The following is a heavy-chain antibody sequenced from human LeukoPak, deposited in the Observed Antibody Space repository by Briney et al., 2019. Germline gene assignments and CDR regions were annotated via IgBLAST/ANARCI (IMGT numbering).Heavy chain of an antibody. V-gene: IGHV4-39*07. CDR2: VHYSGST. CDR3: ARRSRVMKLLDY. Sequence: PSETLSLTCTVSGGSISSGSYYWSWIRQPAGKGLEWIGSVHYSGSTYYNPSLKSRVTISIDTSKKQFSLKMSSVTAADTAMYYCARRSRVMKLLDYWGQGILVTVSS. J-gene: IGHJ4*02. CDR1: GGSISSGSYY. D-gene: IGHD5-18*01.